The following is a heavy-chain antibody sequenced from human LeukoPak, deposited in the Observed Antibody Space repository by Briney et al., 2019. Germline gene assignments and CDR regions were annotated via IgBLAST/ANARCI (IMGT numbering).Heavy chain of an antibody. D-gene: IGHD3-9*01. V-gene: IGHV3-23*01. Sequence: GGSLRLSCAGSGFRFSNHGMNWVRQAPGKGLEWVSTISGNGAITYYADSVKGRFTISRDTSKNTLYLQMNSLRAEDTAAYYCAKDDRVYFEDIHFDYWGQGTLVTVS. J-gene: IGHJ4*02. CDR1: GFRFSNHG. CDR2: ISGNGAIT. CDR3: AKDDRVYFEDIHFDY.